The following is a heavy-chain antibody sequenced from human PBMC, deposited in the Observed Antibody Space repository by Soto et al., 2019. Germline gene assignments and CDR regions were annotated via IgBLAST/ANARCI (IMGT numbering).Heavy chain of an antibody. J-gene: IGHJ6*02. V-gene: IGHV3-33*01. CDR3: ARDMRWLASYYYYYGMDV. CDR2: IWYDGSNK. CDR1: GFTFSTYG. Sequence: GGSLRLSCAASGFTFSTYGMHWVRQAPGKGLEWVAVIWYDGSNKYYAYSVKGRFTISRDNSKNTLYLQMNSLRAEDTAVYYCARDMRWLASYYYYYGMDVWGQGTTVTVSS. D-gene: IGHD6-19*01.